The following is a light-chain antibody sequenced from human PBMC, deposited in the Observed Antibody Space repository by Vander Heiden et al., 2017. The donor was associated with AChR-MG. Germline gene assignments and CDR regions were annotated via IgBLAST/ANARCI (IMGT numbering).Light chain of an antibody. V-gene: IGKV3-15*01. Sequence: EILMTQSPATLSVPPRERNSLSRRASSILGSNLAWYQQKPGQAPRLLIYGASTRATGIPARFSGSGSGTEFTLTISSLQSEDFAVYYCQQYNMWPLTFGGGTKVEIK. CDR2: GAS. CDR1: SILGSN. J-gene: IGKJ4*01. CDR3: QQYNMWPLT.